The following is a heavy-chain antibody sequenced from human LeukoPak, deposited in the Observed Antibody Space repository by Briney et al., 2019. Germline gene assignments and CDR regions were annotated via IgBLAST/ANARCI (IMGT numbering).Heavy chain of an antibody. J-gene: IGHJ5*02. CDR1: GYTFTSYD. V-gene: IGHV1-8*01. CDR2: MNPNSGNT. D-gene: IGHD6-13*01. Sequence: ASVKVSCKASGYTFTSYDINWVRQATGQGLEWMGWMNPNSGNTGYAQKSQGRVTMTRNTSISTAYMELSSLRSEDTAVYYCASSWYNYNWFDPWGQGTLVTVSS. CDR3: ASSWYNYNWFDP.